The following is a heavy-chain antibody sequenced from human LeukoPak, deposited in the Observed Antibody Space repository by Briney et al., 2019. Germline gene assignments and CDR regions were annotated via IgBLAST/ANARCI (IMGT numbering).Heavy chain of an antibody. CDR2: ISGSGGST. J-gene: IGHJ4*02. CDR3: ATGYCSGGSCYSD. V-gene: IGHV3-23*01. Sequence: PGGSLRLSCAASGFTFSSYAMSWVRQAPGKGLEWGSAISGSGGSTYYADSVKGRFTISRDNSKNTLYLQMNSLRAEDTAVYYCATGYCSGGSCYSDWGQGTLVTVSS. CDR1: GFTFSSYA. D-gene: IGHD2-15*01.